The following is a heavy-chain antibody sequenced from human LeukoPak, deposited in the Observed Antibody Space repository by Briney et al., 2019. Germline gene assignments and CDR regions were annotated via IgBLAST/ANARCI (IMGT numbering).Heavy chain of an antibody. D-gene: IGHD3-22*01. CDR3: AKDPYDYYDSSGYYYEPYFDY. CDR2: IRGSGGST. J-gene: IGHJ4*02. CDR1: GFTLSCYW. Sequence: GGSLRLSCGAYGFTLSCYWMSWVRQATGKGLELVSGIRGSGGSTYYADAVKGRFTISRDNSKNTLYLQMNSLRAEDTAVYYCAKDPYDYYDSSGYYYEPYFDYWGQGTLVTVSS. V-gene: IGHV3-23*01.